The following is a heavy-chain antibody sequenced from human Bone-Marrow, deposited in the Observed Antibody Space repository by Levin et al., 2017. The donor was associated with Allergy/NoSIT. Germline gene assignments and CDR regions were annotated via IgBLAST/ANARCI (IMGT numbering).Heavy chain of an antibody. CDR1: GYTFTGYY. J-gene: IGHJ3*02. CDR2: INPNSGGT. Sequence: GESLKISCKASGYTFTGYYMHWVRQAPGQGLEWMGWINPNSGGTNYAQKFQGWVTMTRDTSISTAYMELSRLRSDDTAVYYCARGPRPYGDYQGNAFDIWGQGTMVTVSS. D-gene: IGHD4-17*01. V-gene: IGHV1-2*04. CDR3: ARGPRPYGDYQGNAFDI.